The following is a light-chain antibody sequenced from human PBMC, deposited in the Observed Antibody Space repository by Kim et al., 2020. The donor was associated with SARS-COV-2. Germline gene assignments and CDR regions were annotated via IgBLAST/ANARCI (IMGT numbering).Light chain of an antibody. CDR3: QTWGTGV. Sequence: QLVLTQSPSASASLGASVKLTCTLSSGNSSYAIAWHQQQPEKGPRYLMKLNSDGSHSKGDGIPDRFSGSSSGAERYLTISSLQSEDEADYYCQTWGTGVFGGGTQLTVL. CDR2: LNSDGSH. CDR1: SGNSSYA. J-gene: IGLJ3*02. V-gene: IGLV4-69*01.